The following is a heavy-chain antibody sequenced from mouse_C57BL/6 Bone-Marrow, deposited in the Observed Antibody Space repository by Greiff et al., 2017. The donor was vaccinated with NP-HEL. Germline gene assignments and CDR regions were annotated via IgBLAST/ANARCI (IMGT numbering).Heavy chain of an antibody. Sequence: EVKVVESGGGLVQPGESLKLSCESNEYEFPSHDMSWVRKTPEKRLELVAAINSDGGSTYYPDTMERRFIISRDNTKKTLYLQMSSLMSEDTALYYCARQELRSYFDYWGQGTTLTVSS. CDR3: ARQELRSYFDY. D-gene: IGHD1-1*01. CDR2: INSDGGST. V-gene: IGHV5-2*01. J-gene: IGHJ2*01. CDR1: EYEFPSHD.